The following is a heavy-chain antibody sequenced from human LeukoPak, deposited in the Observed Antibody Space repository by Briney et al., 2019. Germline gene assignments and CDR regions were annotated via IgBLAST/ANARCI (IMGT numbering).Heavy chain of an antibody. V-gene: IGHV3-7*01. CDR1: GFTFSTFW. Sequence: GGSLRLSCAASGFTFSTFWMAWFRQAPGKGLEWVAHINQDGSGEYYVDSVRGRFTISRDNAKNSLYLQMNSLRAEDTAVYYCARRGERITIFGVVPDDAFDIWGQGTMVTVSS. CDR2: INQDGSGE. CDR3: ARRGERITIFGVVPDDAFDI. J-gene: IGHJ3*02. D-gene: IGHD3-3*01.